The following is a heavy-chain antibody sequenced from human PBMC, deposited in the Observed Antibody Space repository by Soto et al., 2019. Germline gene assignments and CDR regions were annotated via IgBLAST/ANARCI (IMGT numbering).Heavy chain of an antibody. CDR3: ASRYSYSWDSYFNY. Sequence: SETLSLTCTVSGGSISSYYWSWIRQPPGKGLEWIGYIYYTGSMNYNPSLESRVTISVDTSKNQFSLKLSSVTAADTAVYYCASRYSYSWDSYFNYWGQGTLVTVSS. J-gene: IGHJ4*02. CDR1: GGSISSYY. D-gene: IGHD1-26*01. CDR2: IYYTGSM. V-gene: IGHV4-59*08.